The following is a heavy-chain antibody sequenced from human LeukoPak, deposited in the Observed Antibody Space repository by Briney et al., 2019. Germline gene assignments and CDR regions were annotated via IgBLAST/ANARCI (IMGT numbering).Heavy chain of an antibody. CDR3: ARTPYYDFWSGYYYYFDY. CDR1: GYTFTSYD. Sequence: GASVKVSCKASGYTFTSYDINWVRQAPGQGLEWMGGIIPIFGTANYAQKFQGRVTITTDESTSTAYMELSSLRSEDTAVYYCARTPYYDFWSGYYYYFDYWGQGTLVTVSS. V-gene: IGHV1-69*05. CDR2: IIPIFGTA. D-gene: IGHD3-3*01. J-gene: IGHJ4*02.